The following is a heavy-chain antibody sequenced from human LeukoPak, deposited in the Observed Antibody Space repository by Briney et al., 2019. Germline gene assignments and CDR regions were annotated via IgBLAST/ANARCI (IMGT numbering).Heavy chain of an antibody. CDR2: INPNSGGT. V-gene: IGHV1-2*02. D-gene: IGHD6-13*01. CDR1: GYTFTDYY. Sequence: ASVKVSCKASGYTFTDYYIHWVRQAPGQGLEGMGWINPNSGGTNYEQKFQARVTMTRDTSISTAYMELSRLRSDDTALYYCAREREVIAAAGYDAFDIWGQGTVVTVSS. J-gene: IGHJ3*02. CDR3: AREREVIAAAGYDAFDI.